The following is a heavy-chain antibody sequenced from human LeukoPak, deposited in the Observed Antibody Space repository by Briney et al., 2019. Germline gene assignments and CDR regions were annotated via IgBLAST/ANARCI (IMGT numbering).Heavy chain of an antibody. Sequence: GESLQISCKGSGYSFTSYWIGWVRQMPGKGLECMGIIYPGDSDTRYSPSFQGQVTISADKSISTAYLQWSSLKASDTAMYYCASRIYDDAFDIWGQGTMVTVSS. CDR3: ASRIYDDAFDI. V-gene: IGHV5-51*01. CDR1: GYSFTSYW. CDR2: IYPGDSDT. J-gene: IGHJ3*02. D-gene: IGHD3-3*01.